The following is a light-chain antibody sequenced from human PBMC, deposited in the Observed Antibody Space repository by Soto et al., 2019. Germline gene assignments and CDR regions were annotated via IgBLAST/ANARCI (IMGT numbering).Light chain of an antibody. V-gene: IGKV3-11*01. CDR2: DAS. CDR3: QQRCSCPST. Sequence: DIVLTQSPATPSLSPGNRATLSCRAQQSVSDYLTWYQQKPGQAQRLLIYDASNRATGIPARFSGSGSGTDFTLTITSLEPEDVAVYYCQQRCSCPSTFGGGTKVEI. J-gene: IGKJ4*01. CDR1: QSVSDY.